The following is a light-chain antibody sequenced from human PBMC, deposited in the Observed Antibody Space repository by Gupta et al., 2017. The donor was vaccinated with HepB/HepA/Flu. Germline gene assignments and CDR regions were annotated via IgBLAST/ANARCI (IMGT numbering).Light chain of an antibody. V-gene: IGKV3-20*01. CDR2: GAS. J-gene: IGKJ1*01. CDR1: QSVSSSY. CDR3: QQYGSSPTWT. Sequence: EIVSTQSPGPLSLSPGERATLSCRASQSVSSSYSAWYQQKPGQAPRLLIYGASSRATGIPDRFSGSGSGTDFTLTISRLEPEDFAVYYCQQYGSSPTWTFGQGTKVEIK.